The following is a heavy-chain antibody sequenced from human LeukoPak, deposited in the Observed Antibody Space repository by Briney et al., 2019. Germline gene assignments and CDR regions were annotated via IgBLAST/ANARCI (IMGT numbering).Heavy chain of an antibody. Sequence: GGSLRLSCAASGFGFSYAWMSWVRQAPGKGPEWVGRIKRKSDGETTDYAAPVKGRFTISRDDSKNTLFLQMNSLKTEDTAFYYCTTAPSGYAYMNGWHLDYWGQGALVTVSS. J-gene: IGHJ4*02. CDR3: TTAPSGYAYMNGWHLDY. D-gene: IGHD5-18*01. CDR1: GFGFSYAW. CDR2: IKRKSDGETT. V-gene: IGHV3-15*01.